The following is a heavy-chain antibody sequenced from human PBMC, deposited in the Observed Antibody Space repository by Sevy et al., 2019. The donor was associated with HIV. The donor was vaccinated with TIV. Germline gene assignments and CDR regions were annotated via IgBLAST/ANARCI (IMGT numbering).Heavy chain of an antibody. Sequence: GGSLRLFCVASGFTFSNYAMSWVRQAPGKGLEWVSGISGSGDSTYYADSVKGRFTISRDNSKNTLYLQMNSLRAEDTAVYYCAKDPSSSFYYYSYGMDVWGQGTTVTVSS. V-gene: IGHV3-23*01. CDR2: ISGSGDST. CDR1: GFTFSNYA. CDR3: AKDPSSSFYYYSYGMDV. D-gene: IGHD6-6*01. J-gene: IGHJ6*02.